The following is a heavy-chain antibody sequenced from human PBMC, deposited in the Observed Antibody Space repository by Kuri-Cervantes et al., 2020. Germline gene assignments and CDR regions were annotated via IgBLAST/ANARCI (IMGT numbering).Heavy chain of an antibody. V-gene: IGHV3-33*08. D-gene: IGHD6-19*01. CDR3: VRRSSGWYFDF. CDR2: IWYDGSNK. CDR1: GFTFSDYY. Sequence: GGSLRLSCAASGFTFSDYYMSWIRQAPGKGLEWVAVIWYDGSNKYYADSVKGRLTISRDNSKNMLFLEMNSVRADDTAIYYCVRRSSGWYFDFRGQGMLVTVSS. J-gene: IGHJ5*01.